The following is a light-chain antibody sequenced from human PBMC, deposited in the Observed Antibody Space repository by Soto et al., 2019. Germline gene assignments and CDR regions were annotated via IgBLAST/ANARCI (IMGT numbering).Light chain of an antibody. Sequence: IQLTQSPSSLSASVGDRVTITCRASQAISSYLAWYQQKPGKAPKVVIYAASTLQSVVPLRFSGSGSGTDFTLTIRSLQPEDFATYYCQQLNTYPFTFGQGTRLEIK. J-gene: IGKJ5*01. V-gene: IGKV1-9*01. CDR1: QAISSY. CDR2: AAS. CDR3: QQLNTYPFT.